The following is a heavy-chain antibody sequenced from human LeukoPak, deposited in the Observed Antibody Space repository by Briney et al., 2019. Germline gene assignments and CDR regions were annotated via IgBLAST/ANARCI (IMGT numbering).Heavy chain of an antibody. D-gene: IGHD6-19*01. V-gene: IGHV3-53*01. J-gene: IGHJ6*04. Sequence: GGSLRPSCAASGFTVSSNYMSWVRQAPGKGLEWVSVIYSGGSTYYADSVKGRFTISRDNSKNTLYLQMNSLRAEDTAVYYCAGLSVAGTDYYYYYGMDVWGKGTTVTVSS. CDR3: AGLSVAGTDYYYYYGMDV. CDR1: GFTVSSNY. CDR2: IYSGGST.